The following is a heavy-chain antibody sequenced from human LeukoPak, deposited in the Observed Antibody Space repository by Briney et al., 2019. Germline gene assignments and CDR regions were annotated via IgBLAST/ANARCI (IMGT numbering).Heavy chain of an antibody. Sequence: PGGSLRLSCTASGFTFSSCGFHSVRQAPGKGLEWVAAIWYDGTHKYYADSVKGRLTISRDNSKNTVYLQMNSLRAEDTAVYYCVKDRGDGYRGFDYWGQGTLVTVSS. V-gene: IGHV3-33*06. CDR3: VKDRGDGYRGFDY. J-gene: IGHJ4*02. CDR1: GFTFSSCG. D-gene: IGHD5-24*01. CDR2: IWYDGTHK.